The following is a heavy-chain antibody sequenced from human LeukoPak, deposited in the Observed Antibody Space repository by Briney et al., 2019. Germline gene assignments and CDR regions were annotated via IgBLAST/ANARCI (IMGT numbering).Heavy chain of an antibody. CDR1: GFTFSSYD. Sequence: PGGSLRLSCAASGFTFSSYDMHWVRQATGKGLEWVSGIDTGGGTYYPGSVKGRFTISGENAKTSLYLQMTNLRAGDTAMYYCARGMGSGTSSVFDFWGQGTLVTVSS. J-gene: IGHJ4*02. CDR3: ARGMGSGTSSVFDF. D-gene: IGHD3-10*01. V-gene: IGHV3-13*04. CDR2: IDTGGGT.